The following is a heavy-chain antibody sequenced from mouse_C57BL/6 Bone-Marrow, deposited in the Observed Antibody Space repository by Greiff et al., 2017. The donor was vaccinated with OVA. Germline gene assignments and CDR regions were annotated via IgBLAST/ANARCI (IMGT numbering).Heavy chain of an antibody. CDR1: GYTFTSYW. V-gene: IGHV1-50*01. J-gene: IGHJ1*03. CDR3: ASLYYGNNCWYFDV. Sequence: QVQLQQPGAELVKPGASVKLSCKASGYTFTSYWMQWVKQRPGQGLEWIGEIDPSDSYTNYNQKFKGKATLTVDTSSSTAYMQLSSLTSEDSAVYYCASLYYGNNCWYFDVWGTGTTVTVSS. CDR2: IDPSDSYT. D-gene: IGHD2-1*01.